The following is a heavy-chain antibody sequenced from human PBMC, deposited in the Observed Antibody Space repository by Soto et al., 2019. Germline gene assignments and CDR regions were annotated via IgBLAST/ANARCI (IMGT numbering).Heavy chain of an antibody. V-gene: IGHV4-34*01. Sequence: SETLSLTCAVYGAFFIDYYWSWIRQPPGKGLEWIGEIDHSGSTNYNPSLKSRVTISVDTSRNQFSLMLTSVTAADTAVHYCARVRRSFDYWGQGTLVTVS. J-gene: IGHJ4*02. CDR1: GAFFIDYY. CDR3: ARVRRSFDY. CDR2: IDHSGST.